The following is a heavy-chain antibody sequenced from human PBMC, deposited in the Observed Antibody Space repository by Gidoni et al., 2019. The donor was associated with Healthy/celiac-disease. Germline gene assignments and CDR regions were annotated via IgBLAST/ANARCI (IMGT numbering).Heavy chain of an antibody. Sequence: EVQLLESGGGLVQPGGSLRLACAASGLPFRSNALSWVRQAPGKGLEWVSAISGSGGSTYYADSVKGRFTISRDNSKNTLYLQMNSLRAEDTAVYYCAKDVTTRRDGYNDSPFDYWGQGTLVTVSS. CDR1: GLPFRSNA. CDR3: AKDVTTRRDGYNDSPFDY. D-gene: IGHD5-12*01. J-gene: IGHJ4*02. CDR2: ISGSGGST. V-gene: IGHV3-23*01.